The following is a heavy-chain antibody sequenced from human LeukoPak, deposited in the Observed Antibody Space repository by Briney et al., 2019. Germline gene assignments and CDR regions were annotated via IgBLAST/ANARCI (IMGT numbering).Heavy chain of an antibody. CDR2: IYTSGST. J-gene: IGHJ5*02. Sequence: SETLSLTCTVSGGSISSYYWSWIRQPAGKGLEWIGRIYTSGSTNYNPSLKSRVTISVDTSKNQFSLKLSSVTAADTAVYYCARRYCSGGSCPNWFDPWGQGTPVPVSS. CDR3: ARRYCSGGSCPNWFDP. CDR1: GGSISSYY. V-gene: IGHV4-4*07. D-gene: IGHD2-15*01.